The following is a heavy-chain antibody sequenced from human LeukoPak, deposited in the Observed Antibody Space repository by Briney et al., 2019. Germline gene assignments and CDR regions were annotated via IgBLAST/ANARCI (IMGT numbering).Heavy chain of an antibody. J-gene: IGHJ4*02. D-gene: IGHD3-3*01. CDR1: GLTFSNVW. Sequence: GGSLRLSCVASGLTFSNVWMSWVRQAPGKGLGLEWIGRIKSKTDGGTTDYAAPVKGRFTISRDDSKNTLYLQTNSLKSEDTAFYYCTTRSGFWSAPDYWGQGTLVTVSS. CDR3: TTRSGFWSAPDY. CDR2: IKSKTDGGTT. V-gene: IGHV3-15*05.